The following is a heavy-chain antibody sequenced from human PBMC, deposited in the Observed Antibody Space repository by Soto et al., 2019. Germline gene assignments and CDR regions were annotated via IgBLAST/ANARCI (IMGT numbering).Heavy chain of an antibody. Sequence: SETLSLTCAVYGGSFSGYYWSWIRQPPGKGLEWIGEINHSGSTNYNPSLKSRVTISVDTSKNQFSLKLSSVTAADTAVYYCARAKGGDYVWGSYRYPPYYYGMDVWGQGTTVTVSS. D-gene: IGHD3-16*02. CDR1: GGSFSGYY. CDR3: ARAKGGDYVWGSYRYPPYYYGMDV. CDR2: INHSGST. J-gene: IGHJ6*02. V-gene: IGHV4-34*01.